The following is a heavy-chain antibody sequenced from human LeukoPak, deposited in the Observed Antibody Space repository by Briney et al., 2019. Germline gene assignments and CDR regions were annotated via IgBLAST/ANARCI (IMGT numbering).Heavy chain of an antibody. D-gene: IGHD3-22*01. V-gene: IGHV1-18*01. J-gene: IGHJ5*02. CDR3: ARARRTRSLYYDSSGHNLYNWFDP. Sequence: GASVKVSCKASGYTFTSYGISWVRQAPGQGLEWMGWISAYNGNTNYAQKLQGRVTMTTDTSTSTAYMELRSLRSDDTAVYYCARARRTRSLYYDSSGHNLYNWFDPWGQGTLVTVSS. CDR1: GYTFTSYG. CDR2: ISAYNGNT.